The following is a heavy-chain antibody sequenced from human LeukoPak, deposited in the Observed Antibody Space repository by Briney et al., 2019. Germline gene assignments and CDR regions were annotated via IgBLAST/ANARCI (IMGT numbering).Heavy chain of an antibody. V-gene: IGHV3-23*01. CDR2: ISGEGVTI. Sequence: GGSLRLSCATSGFSFSNYAMSWVRQAPGKGLEWVSAISGEGVTIYYADSVKGRFTISRDNSKNTLYLQMNSLTAEDTAVYYCGPREDSTTNAYDYWGQGALVTVSS. J-gene: IGHJ4*02. D-gene: IGHD2/OR15-2a*01. CDR1: GFSFSNYA. CDR3: GPREDSTTNAYDY.